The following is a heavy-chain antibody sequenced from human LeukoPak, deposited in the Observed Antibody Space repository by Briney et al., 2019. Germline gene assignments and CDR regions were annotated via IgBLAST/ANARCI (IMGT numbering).Heavy chain of an antibody. Sequence: GGSLRLSCAASGFSFSVYTMTWVRQAPGKGLEWVSSISNSGLFIHYGDSVKGRFTISRDNGNNSLFLQMNRLRAEGTGVYYSARVIYGSVYYNNRFDPWGQGNLVTVSS. D-gene: IGHD2-8*01. J-gene: IGHJ5*02. V-gene: IGHV3-21*01. CDR3: ARVIYGSVYYNNRFDP. CDR2: ISNSGLFI. CDR1: GFSFSVYT.